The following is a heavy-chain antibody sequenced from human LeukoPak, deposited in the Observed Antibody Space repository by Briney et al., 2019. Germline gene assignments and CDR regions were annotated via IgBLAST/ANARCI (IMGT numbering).Heavy chain of an antibody. CDR2: INSDGSSI. V-gene: IGHV3-74*03. Sequence: GGSLRLSCAASGFTFSSYWMHWVRQDPGKGLVWVSRINSDGSSITYADSVKGRFTISRDNAKNTLYLRMNSLGVEDTAVYYCAREGRVSGYDFDSWGQGTLVTVSS. CDR1: GFTFSSYW. CDR3: AREGRVSGYDFDS. J-gene: IGHJ4*02. D-gene: IGHD5-12*01.